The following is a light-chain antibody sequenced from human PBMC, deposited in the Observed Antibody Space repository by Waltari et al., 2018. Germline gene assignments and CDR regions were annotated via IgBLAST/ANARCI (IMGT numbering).Light chain of an antibody. CDR3: QTGGHGTWV. V-gene: IGLV4-69*01. CDR2: VNSDGSH. J-gene: IGLJ3*02. Sequence: LVLTQPPSASASLGASVTLTCTLSSGPSPNTIAWLPQQPEKGPRYLMNVNSDGSHNKGVGIPDRFSGSSSGAERYLTISSLQSEDEADYYCQTGGHGTWVFGGGTRLTVL. CDR1: SGPSPNT.